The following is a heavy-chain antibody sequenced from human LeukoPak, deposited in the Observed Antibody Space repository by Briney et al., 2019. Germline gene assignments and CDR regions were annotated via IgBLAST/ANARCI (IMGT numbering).Heavy chain of an antibody. D-gene: IGHD6-13*01. V-gene: IGHV1-46*01. CDR1: GYTFTSYY. CDR2: INPSGGST. CDR3: ARDLKYGSSWYPYYYGMDV. Sequence: ASVKVSCKASGYTFTSYYMHWVRQAPGQGLEWMGLINPSGGSTSYAQKFQGRVTMTRDTSTSTVYMELSSLRSEDTAVYYCARDLKYGSSWYPYYYGMDVWGQGTTVTVSS. J-gene: IGHJ6*02.